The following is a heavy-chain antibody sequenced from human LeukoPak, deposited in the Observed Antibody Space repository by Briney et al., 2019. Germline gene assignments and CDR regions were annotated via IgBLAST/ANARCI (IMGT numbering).Heavy chain of an antibody. Sequence: ASVKVSCKASGYTFTGYYMHWVRQAPGQGHEWMGRVNPNSGGTNYAQKFQGRVTMTRDTSISTAYMELSRLRSDDTAVYYCARPKWGCGGDCYSMVDYWGQGTLVTVSS. V-gene: IGHV1-2*06. CDR3: ARPKWGCGGDCYSMVDY. CDR2: VNPNSGGT. J-gene: IGHJ4*02. CDR1: GYTFTGYY. D-gene: IGHD2-21*02.